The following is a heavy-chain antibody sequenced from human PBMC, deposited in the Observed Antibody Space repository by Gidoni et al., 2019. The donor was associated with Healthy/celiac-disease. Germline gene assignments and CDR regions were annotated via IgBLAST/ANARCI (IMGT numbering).Heavy chain of an antibody. D-gene: IGHD3-10*01. CDR3: AKENRYYGSRFFDY. J-gene: IGHJ4*02. CDR2: ISGDGGST. V-gene: IGHV3-43*02. Sequence: EVQLVESGGGVVRPGGYLRLSCTASGFTFDDYAMHWVRQAPGKGLEWVSLISGDGGSTYYADSVKGQFTISRDNSKNSLYLQMNSLRTEDTALYYCAKENRYYGSRFFDYWGQGTLVTVSS. CDR1: GFTFDDYA.